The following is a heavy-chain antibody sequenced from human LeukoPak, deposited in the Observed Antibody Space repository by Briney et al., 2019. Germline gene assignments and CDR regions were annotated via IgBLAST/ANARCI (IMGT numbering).Heavy chain of an antibody. V-gene: IGHV4-34*01. J-gene: IGHJ6*03. CDR2: INHSGST. Sequence: PSETLSLTCAVYGGSFSGYYWSWIRQPPGKGLEWIGEINHSGSTNYNPSLKSRVTISVDTSKNQFSLKLSSVTAADTAVYYCARGPCISHYMDVWGKGTTVTVSS. CDR1: GGSFSGYY. D-gene: IGHD2-15*01. CDR3: ARGPCISHYMDV.